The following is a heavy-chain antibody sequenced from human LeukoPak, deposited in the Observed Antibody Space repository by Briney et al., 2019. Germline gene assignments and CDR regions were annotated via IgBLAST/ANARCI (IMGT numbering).Heavy chain of an antibody. J-gene: IGHJ4*02. CDR3: AREMGGYPFDY. CDR1: GFTFSSYA. Sequence: SGGSLRLSCAASGFTFSSYAMSWVRQAPGKGLEWVSYISGSGITIYYADSVKGRFTISRDNAKNSLYLQMNSLRAGDTAVYYCAREMGGYPFDYWGQGTLVTVSS. D-gene: IGHD5-12*01. V-gene: IGHV3-48*03. CDR2: ISGSGITI.